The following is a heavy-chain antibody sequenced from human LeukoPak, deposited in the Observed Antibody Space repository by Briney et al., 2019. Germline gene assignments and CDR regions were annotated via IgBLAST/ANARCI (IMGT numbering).Heavy chain of an antibody. Sequence: GGSLRLSCAASGFTFSSYAMSWVRQAPGKGLEWVSAISGSGGSTYYADSVKGRFTISRDNSKNTLYLQMNSLRAEDTAVYYCAKHPRPPRYDSNGYYYGYYYMDVWGKGTTVTVSS. CDR1: GFTFSSYA. D-gene: IGHD3-22*01. CDR3: AKHPRPPRYDSNGYYYGYYYMDV. CDR2: ISGSGGST. V-gene: IGHV3-23*01. J-gene: IGHJ6*03.